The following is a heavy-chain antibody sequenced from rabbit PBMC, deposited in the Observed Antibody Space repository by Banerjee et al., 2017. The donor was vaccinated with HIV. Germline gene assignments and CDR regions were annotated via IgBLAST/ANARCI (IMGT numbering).Heavy chain of an antibody. Sequence: QEQLEESGGDLVKPEGSLTLTCTASGFSFSSSYWICWVRQAPGKGLEWTACIDTGSSGRTYYASWAKGRFTIPRSTSLNTVTLQLNSLTAADTATYFCARDLAGVIGWNFNLWGPGTLVTVS. CDR2: IDTGSSGRT. CDR3: ARDLAGVIGWNFNL. CDR1: GFSFSSSYW. D-gene: IGHD4-1*01. J-gene: IGHJ4*01. V-gene: IGHV1S45*01.